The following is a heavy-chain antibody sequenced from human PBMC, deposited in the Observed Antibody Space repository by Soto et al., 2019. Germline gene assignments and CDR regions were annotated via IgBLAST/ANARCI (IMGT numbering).Heavy chain of an antibody. CDR3: ARDSTTMIVDY. J-gene: IGHJ4*02. CDR1: GYTFTSYY. V-gene: IGHV1-46*01. Sequence: ASVKVSCKASGYTFTSYYMHWVRQPPGQGLEWMGIINPSGGSTSYAQKFQGRVTMTRDTSTSTVYMERSSLRSADTAVYYCARDSTTMIVDYWGQGTLVTVSS. CDR2: INPSGGST. D-gene: IGHD3-22*01.